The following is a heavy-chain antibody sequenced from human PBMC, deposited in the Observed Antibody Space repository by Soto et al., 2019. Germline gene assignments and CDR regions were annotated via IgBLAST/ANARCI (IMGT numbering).Heavy chain of an antibody. V-gene: IGHV3-33*01. Sequence: GGSLRLSCAASGFTFSSYGMHWVRQAPGKGLEWVAVIWYDGSNKYYADSVKGRFTISRDNSKNTLYLQMNSLRAEDTAVYYCAREKWDYYDSSGYSNWGQGTLVTVSS. CDR2: IWYDGSNK. D-gene: IGHD3-22*01. CDR1: GFTFSSYG. J-gene: IGHJ4*02. CDR3: AREKWDYYDSSGYSN.